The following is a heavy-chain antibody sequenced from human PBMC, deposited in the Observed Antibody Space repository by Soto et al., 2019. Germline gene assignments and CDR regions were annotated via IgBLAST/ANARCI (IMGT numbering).Heavy chain of an antibody. CDR1: GGSISSYY. D-gene: IGHD2-15*01. CDR2: IYYSGST. J-gene: IGHJ6*03. Sequence: SETLSLTCTVSGGSISSYYWSWIRQPPGKGLEWIGYIYYSGSTNYNPSLKSRVTISVDTSKNQFSLKLSSVTAADTAVYFCARARARAATIGYYYYYMDVWGKGTTVTVSS. CDR3: ARARARAATIGYYYYYMDV. V-gene: IGHV4-59*01.